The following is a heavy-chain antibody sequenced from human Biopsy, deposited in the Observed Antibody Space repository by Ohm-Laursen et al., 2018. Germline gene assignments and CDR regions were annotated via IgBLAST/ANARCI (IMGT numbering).Heavy chain of an antibody. CDR1: GGSVSSNTNY. V-gene: IGHV4-39*01. J-gene: IGHJ5*02. CDR2: IFYSGNI. CDR3: ARHPTGFWFDP. Sequence: SQTLSLTCTVSGGSVSSNTNYWAWIRQPPGKGLEWIGSIFYSGNIYYNPSLKSRFSISVDTSKNQFSLNLNSVTAADTAVYYCARHPTGFWFDPWGQGTLVIVSS.